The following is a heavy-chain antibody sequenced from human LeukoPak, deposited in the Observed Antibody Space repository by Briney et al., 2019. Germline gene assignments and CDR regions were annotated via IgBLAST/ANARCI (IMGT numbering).Heavy chain of an antibody. J-gene: IGHJ3*02. V-gene: IGHV3-21*01. Sequence: GGSLRLSCAASGFTFRSYTMNWVRQAPGKGLEWVSSITNDHNHIYYADSVKGRFTISRDNAKNSLYLQMNSLRAEDTAVYYCVNELVRDAFHIWGQGTMVTVSS. CDR3: VNELVRDAFHI. D-gene: IGHD6-6*01. CDR2: ITNDHNHI. CDR1: GFTFRSYT.